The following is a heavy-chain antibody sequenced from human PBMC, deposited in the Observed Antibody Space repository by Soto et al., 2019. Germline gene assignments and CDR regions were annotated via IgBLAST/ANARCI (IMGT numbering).Heavy chain of an antibody. J-gene: IGHJ5*02. V-gene: IGHV4-31*03. Sequence: PSGTLSLTCTVSGGSISSRSYYCGWIRQPPGKGLEWIGNIYYSGSTYYNPSLKSRVTISVDTSKNQFSLKLSSVTAADTAVYYCARHYYDSSGYPNWFDPWGQGTLVTAPQ. CDR3: ARHYYDSSGYPNWFDP. D-gene: IGHD3-22*01. CDR2: IYYSGST. CDR1: GGSISSRSYY.